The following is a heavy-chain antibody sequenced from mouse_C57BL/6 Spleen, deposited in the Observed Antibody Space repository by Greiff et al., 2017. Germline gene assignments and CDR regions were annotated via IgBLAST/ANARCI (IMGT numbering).Heavy chain of an antibody. CDR1: GFSLTSYG. J-gene: IGHJ4*01. Sequence: HVLLQQSGPGLVQPSQSLSITCTVSGFSLTSYGVPWVRQSPGKGLEWLGVIWGGGSTDPNAAFVSRLSISKDNSKIQVFLKKNRPQADDTAIYYCARWTDYAMDYWGTGTSVTVSS. CDR3: ARWTDYAMDY. CDR2: IWGGGST. D-gene: IGHD3-3*01. V-gene: IGHV2-2*01.